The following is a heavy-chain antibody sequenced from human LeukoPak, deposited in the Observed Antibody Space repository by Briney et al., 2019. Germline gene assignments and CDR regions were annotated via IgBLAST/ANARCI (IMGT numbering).Heavy chain of an antibody. Sequence: GGSLRLSCVASEFSFSTYWMSWVRKVPGMGLEWVANIKQDGSEKFYVDSVKGRFTISRDNAKNSLYLQMNSLRAEDTAVYYCARAHEMATIDYWGQGTLVTVSS. CDR2: IKQDGSEK. V-gene: IGHV3-7*01. J-gene: IGHJ4*02. CDR3: ARAHEMATIDY. CDR1: EFSFSTYW. D-gene: IGHD5-24*01.